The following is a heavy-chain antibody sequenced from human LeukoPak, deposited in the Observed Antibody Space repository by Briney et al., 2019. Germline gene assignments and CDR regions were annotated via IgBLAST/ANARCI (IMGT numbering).Heavy chain of an antibody. CDR2: ISDDGTNT. CDR1: GFSFSTYS. J-gene: IGHJ4*02. Sequence: PGGSLRLSCVASGFSFSTYSMTWVRQAPGKGLEWVSRISDDGTNTNYAGSVKGRFTVSRDNAKNTLFLQMNSLRVDDTAVYYRGRIIVGATGVDYWGQGTPATVSS. CDR3: GRIIVGATGVDY. V-gene: IGHV3-74*01. D-gene: IGHD1-26*01.